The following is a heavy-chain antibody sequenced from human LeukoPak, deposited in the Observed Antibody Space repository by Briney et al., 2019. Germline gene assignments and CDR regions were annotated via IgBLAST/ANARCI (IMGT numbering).Heavy chain of an antibody. CDR2: IIPICGAA. D-gene: IGHD3-22*01. J-gene: IGHJ4*02. CDR1: GGTFSRYG. V-gene: IGHV1-69*06. Sequence: ASVKVSCKASGGTFSRYGINWVRQAPGQGLEWMGGIIPICGAANYAQKFQGRVTITADTSTNTAYMELSRLRSDDTAVYYCARARYYYDSSGYYFDYWGQGTLVTVSS. CDR3: ARARYYYDSSGYYFDY.